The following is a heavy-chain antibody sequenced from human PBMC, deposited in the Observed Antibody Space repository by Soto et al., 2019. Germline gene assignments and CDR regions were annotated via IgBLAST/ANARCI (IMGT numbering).Heavy chain of an antibody. V-gene: IGHV3-33*01. CDR1: GFTFSSYG. D-gene: IGHD3-9*01. Sequence: QVQLVESGGGVVQPGRSLRLSCAASGFTFSSYGMHWVRQAPGKGLEWVAVIWYDGSNKYYADSVKGRFTISRDNSKNTLYLHMNSLRAEDTAVYYCARQTFDWYSFDYWGQGTLVTVSS. CDR2: IWYDGSNK. CDR3: ARQTFDWYSFDY. J-gene: IGHJ4*02.